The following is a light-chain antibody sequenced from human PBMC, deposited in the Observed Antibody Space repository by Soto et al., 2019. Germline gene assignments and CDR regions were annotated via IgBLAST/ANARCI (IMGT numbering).Light chain of an antibody. Sequence: DIQMTQSPSSLSASVGDRVTISCRASQSISNYLNWYQQKLGKAPKLLISGASSLQGGVPSRFIGSGSGTDFTLTISSLQPEDFANYYCQQGSFTLTFGGGTKLEIK. J-gene: IGKJ4*01. CDR1: QSISNY. V-gene: IGKV1-39*01. CDR3: QQGSFTLT. CDR2: GAS.